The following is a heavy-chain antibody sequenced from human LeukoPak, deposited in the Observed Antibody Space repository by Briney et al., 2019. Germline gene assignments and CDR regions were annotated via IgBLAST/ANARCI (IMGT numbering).Heavy chain of an antibody. J-gene: IGHJ5*02. CDR2: ISGSGGST. CDR3: AKDAPGIAVAGTGWFDP. CDR1: GFTFSSYA. D-gene: IGHD6-19*01. Sequence: PGGSLRLSCAASGFTFSSYAMSWVRQAPGKGLEWVSAISGSGGSTYYADSVKGRFTISRDNSKNTLYLQMYSLRAEDTAVYYCAKDAPGIAVAGTGWFDPWGQGTLVTVSS. V-gene: IGHV3-23*01.